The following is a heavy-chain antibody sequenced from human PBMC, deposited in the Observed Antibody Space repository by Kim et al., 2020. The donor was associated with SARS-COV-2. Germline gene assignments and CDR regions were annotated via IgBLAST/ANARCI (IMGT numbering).Heavy chain of an antibody. V-gene: IGHV3-73*01. CDR1: GFTFSGSA. CDR3: TRDGDYYYSYYGMDV. CDR2: IRSKANSYAT. J-gene: IGHJ6*02. D-gene: IGHD4-17*01. Sequence: GGSLRLSCAASGFTFSGSAMHWVRQAPGKGLEWVGRIRSKANSYATAYAASVKGRFTISRDDSKNTAYLQMNSLKTEDTAVYYCTRDGDYYYSYYGMDVWGQGTTVTVSS.